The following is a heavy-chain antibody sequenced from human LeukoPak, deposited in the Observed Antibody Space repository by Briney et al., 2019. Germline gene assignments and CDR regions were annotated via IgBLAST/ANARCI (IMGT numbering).Heavy chain of an antibody. CDR1: GYTFTAYY. J-gene: IGHJ4*02. CDR2: INPNSGGT. Sequence: ASVKVSCKASGYTFTAYYMHWVRQAPGQGLEWMGWINPNSGGTNDAQKFQGRVTMTTDTSTSTAYMELRSLRSDDTAVYYCARGEGFDYWGQGTLVAVSS. V-gene: IGHV1-2*02. CDR3: ARGEGFDY.